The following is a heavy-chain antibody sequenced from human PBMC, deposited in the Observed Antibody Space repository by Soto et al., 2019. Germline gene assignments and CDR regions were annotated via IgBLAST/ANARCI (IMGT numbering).Heavy chain of an antibody. D-gene: IGHD3-3*01. V-gene: IGHV1-18*01. Sequence: VASVKVSCNASGYPFTSYGISWVRQAPGLGLELMGWISAYNGNTNYAQKFQGRVTITADESTSTAYMELSSLRSEDTAVYYCARVRSTSLEWLSSPWNYYGMDVWGQGTTVNVSS. CDR2: ISAYNGNT. J-gene: IGHJ6*02. CDR3: ARVRSTSLEWLSSPWNYYGMDV. CDR1: GYPFTSYG.